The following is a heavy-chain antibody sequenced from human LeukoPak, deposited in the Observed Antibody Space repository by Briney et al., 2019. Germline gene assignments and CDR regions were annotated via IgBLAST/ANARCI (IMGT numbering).Heavy chain of an antibody. J-gene: IGHJ4*02. D-gene: IGHD2-2*01. CDR1: SGSISSGGYS. CDR3: ARRVVPAATFDY. V-gene: IGHV4-30-2*01. CDR2: IYHSGST. Sequence: SETLSLTCAVSSGSISSGGYSWSWIRQPPGKGLEWIGYIYHSGSTYYNPSLKSRVTISVDRSKNQFSLKLSSVTAADTAVYYCARRVVPAATFDYWGQGTLVTVSS.